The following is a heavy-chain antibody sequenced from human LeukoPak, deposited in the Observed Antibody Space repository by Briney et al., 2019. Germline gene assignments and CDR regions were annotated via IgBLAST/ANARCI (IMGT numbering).Heavy chain of an antibody. J-gene: IGHJ4*02. Sequence: GGSLRLSCAATGFTFSSYSMNWVRQAPGKGLGWVSSVSSSSSYIYYADSVKGRFTISRDNAKNSLYLQMNSLRAEDTAVYYCAREGDERYGGGFDYWGQGTLVTVSS. CDR1: GFTFSSYS. CDR3: AREGDERYGGGFDY. CDR2: VSSSSSYI. D-gene: IGHD5-24*01. V-gene: IGHV3-21*01.